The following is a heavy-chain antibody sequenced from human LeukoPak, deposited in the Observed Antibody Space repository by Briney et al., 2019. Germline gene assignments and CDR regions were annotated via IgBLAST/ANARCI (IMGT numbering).Heavy chain of an antibody. CDR2: IYTSGST. Sequence: SETLSLTCTVSGGSISSYYWSWIRQPAGKGLEWIGRIYTSGSTNYNPSPKSRVTMSVDTSKNQFSLKLSSVTAADTAVYYCARGGYYYDSSGYPFDYWGQGTLVTVSS. D-gene: IGHD3-22*01. CDR1: GGSISSYY. CDR3: ARGGYYYDSSGYPFDY. V-gene: IGHV4-4*07. J-gene: IGHJ4*02.